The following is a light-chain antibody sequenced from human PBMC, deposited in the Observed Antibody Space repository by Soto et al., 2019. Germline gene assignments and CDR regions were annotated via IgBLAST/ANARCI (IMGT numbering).Light chain of an antibody. CDR2: QAS. CDR1: QSIGTW. J-gene: IGKJ4*01. Sequence: DIPMTQSPSTLSASVGDRVTITCRASQSIGTWLAWYQQRPGKAPTLLIYQASTFESGVQSRFSGSGSGAEFTLTISSLQPDDFATYYCQQYLNYSLTFGGGTKVEI. CDR3: QQYLNYSLT. V-gene: IGKV1-5*03.